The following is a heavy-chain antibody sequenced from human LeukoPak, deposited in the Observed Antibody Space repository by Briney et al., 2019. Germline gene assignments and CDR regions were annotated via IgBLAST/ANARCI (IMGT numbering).Heavy chain of an antibody. V-gene: IGHV3-74*01. J-gene: IGHJ3*02. CDR1: GFTFSTYW. D-gene: IGHD1-26*01. CDR3: TRGGSPPEALGDALDI. Sequence: GGSLRLSCAASGFTFSTYWMYWVRQGPGKGLVWVSSINSDGSSTRYADSVRGRFTISRDNAKNTLYLQMNSLRVEDTAVYYCTRGGSPPEALGDALDIWGQGTMVTVSS. CDR2: INSDGSST.